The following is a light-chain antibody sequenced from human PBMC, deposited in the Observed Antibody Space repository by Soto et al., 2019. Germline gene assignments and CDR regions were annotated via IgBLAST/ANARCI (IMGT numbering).Light chain of an antibody. CDR1: QVITND. CDR2: AAS. V-gene: IGKV1-6*01. CDR3: LQNFNFPWT. J-gene: IGKJ1*01. Sequence: IQMTQSPSSLSASVGDRLTITCRASQVITNDLGWYQQKPGEAPKLLIYAASSLQSGVPSRFSGSGSGTDFTLTISSLQPEDFATYYCLQNFNFPWTFGQGTKVDIK.